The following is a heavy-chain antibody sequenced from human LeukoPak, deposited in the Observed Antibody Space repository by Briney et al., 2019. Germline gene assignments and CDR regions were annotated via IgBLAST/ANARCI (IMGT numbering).Heavy chain of an antibody. V-gene: IGHV1-18*01. D-gene: IGHD4-11*01. CDR3: ARADGSNTGTNGFDV. CDR1: GYRFKVYD. Sequence: GASVKVSCKTSGYRFKVYDILWVRQAPGHGLDYVGWISTYTGRARYAQKFQGRVSVIIDASTSTAYLELTNLTSSDTGLYYCARADGSNTGTNGFDVWGLGTMVTVAS. J-gene: IGHJ3*01. CDR2: ISTYTGRA.